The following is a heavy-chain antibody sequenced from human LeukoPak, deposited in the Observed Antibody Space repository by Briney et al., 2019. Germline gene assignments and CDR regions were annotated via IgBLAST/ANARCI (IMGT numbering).Heavy chain of an antibody. Sequence: GGSLRLSCAASGFTFSSCGMHWVRQAPGKGLEWVAVISYDGSNKYYADSVKGRFTISRDNSKNTLYLQMNSLRAEDTAVYYCAKDGSSWYYFDYWGQGTLVTVSS. D-gene: IGHD6-13*01. J-gene: IGHJ4*02. CDR3: AKDGSSWYYFDY. CDR1: GFTFSSCG. CDR2: ISYDGSNK. V-gene: IGHV3-30*18.